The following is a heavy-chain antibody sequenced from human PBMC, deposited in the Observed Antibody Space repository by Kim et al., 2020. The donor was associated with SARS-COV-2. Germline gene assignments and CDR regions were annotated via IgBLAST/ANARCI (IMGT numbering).Heavy chain of an antibody. CDR3: ASVRITMVRGNYYYYYGMDV. D-gene: IGHD3-10*01. CDR1: GYTFTSYY. Sequence: ASVKVSCKSSGYTFTSYYMHWVRQAPGQGLEWMGIINPSGGSTSYAQKFQGRVTMTRDTSTSTVYMELSSLRSEDTAVYYCASVRITMVRGNYYYYYGMDVGGQGTTVTVSS. CDR2: INPSGGST. J-gene: IGHJ6*02. V-gene: IGHV1-46*01.